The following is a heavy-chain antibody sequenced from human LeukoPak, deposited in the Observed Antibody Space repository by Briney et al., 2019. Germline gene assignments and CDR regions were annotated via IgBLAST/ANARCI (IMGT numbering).Heavy chain of an antibody. CDR3: AKDYCGGDCYSGWYFDL. CDR2: ISYNSDTI. V-gene: IGHV3-9*01. J-gene: IGHJ2*01. Sequence: QAGGSLRLSCAASGFTFSSYAMSWVRQAPGKGLEWVSGISYNSDTIAYADSVKGRFTISRDNAKNSLYLQMNSLRAEDTALYYCAKDYCGGDCYSGWYFDLWGRGTLVTVSS. CDR1: GFTFSSYA. D-gene: IGHD2-21*02.